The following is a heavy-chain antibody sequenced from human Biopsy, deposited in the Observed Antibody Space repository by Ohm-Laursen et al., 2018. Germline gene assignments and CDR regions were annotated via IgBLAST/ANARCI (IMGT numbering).Heavy chain of an antibody. D-gene: IGHD2-2*01. CDR1: GGTYSGYY. CDR2: VHHDGRA. CDR3: ARFIVPSLHCSNGVCPIRWFDP. V-gene: IGHV4-34*01. Sequence: SDTLSLTWAVYGGTYSGYYWSWIRQPPGKGLEWIGEVHHDGRANYNPSLKSRVTISGDMPKKQFSLKLSGVTAADTAVYYCARFIVPSLHCSNGVCPIRWFDPWGQGTLVTVFS. J-gene: IGHJ5*02.